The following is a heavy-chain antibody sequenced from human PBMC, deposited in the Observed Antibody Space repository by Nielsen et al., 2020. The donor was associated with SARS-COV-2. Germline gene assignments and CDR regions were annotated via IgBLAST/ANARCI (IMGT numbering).Heavy chain of an antibody. CDR3: TRDAGLLMPNLFEY. CDR1: GYLFTSFG. CDR2: ISGYNGDR. D-gene: IGHD2-21*01. Sequence: ASVKVSCKASGYLFTSFGISWVRQAPGKGLEWVGYISGYNGDRKYAQKFQDRVIMTTDTSTSTAYMELRSLRSDDTAVYYCTRDAGLLMPNLFEYWGQGTLVTVSS. J-gene: IGHJ4*02. V-gene: IGHV1-18*04.